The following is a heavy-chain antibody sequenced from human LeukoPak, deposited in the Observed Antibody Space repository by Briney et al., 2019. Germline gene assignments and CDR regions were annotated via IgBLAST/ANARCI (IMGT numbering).Heavy chain of an antibody. V-gene: IGHV1-8*01. J-gene: IGHJ1*01. CDR3: AKGRDYYGSGSYEFQH. Sequence: ASVKVSCKASGYTFTSYDINWVRQATGQGLEWMGWMNPNSGNTGYAQKFQGRVTMTRNTSISTAYMELSSLRSEDTAVYYCAKGRDYYGSGSYEFQHWGQGTLVTVSS. CDR1: GYTFTSYD. CDR2: MNPNSGNT. D-gene: IGHD3-10*01.